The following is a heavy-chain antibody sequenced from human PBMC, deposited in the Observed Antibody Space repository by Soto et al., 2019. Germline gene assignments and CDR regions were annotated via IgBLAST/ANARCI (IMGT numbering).Heavy chain of an antibody. J-gene: IGHJ3*02. V-gene: IGHV4-31*03. CDR1: GGSIGSGGHY. CDR2: IYYSVIT. Sequence: SETLSLTFNVSGGSIGSGGHYCSWIRQHPGKGLEWIGYIYYSVITYYNASLKSRVTISVDTSKNQFSLKLSSGTAADTDVYYCAREGGYYDSSGYDALDIWGQRTMVPVS. CDR3: AREGGYYDSSGYDALDI. D-gene: IGHD3-22*01.